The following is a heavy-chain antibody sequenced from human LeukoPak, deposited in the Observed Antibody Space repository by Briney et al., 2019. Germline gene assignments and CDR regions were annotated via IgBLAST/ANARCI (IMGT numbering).Heavy chain of an antibody. CDR2: INPSGGST. D-gene: IGHD3-10*01. Sequence: ASVEVSCKASGYTFTSYYMHWVRQAPGQGLEWMGIINPSGGSTSYAQKFQGRVTMTRDMSMSTVYMELSSLRSEDTAVYYCARDRRDGSGSYYFDYWGQGTLVTVSS. CDR3: ARDRRDGSGSYYFDY. CDR1: GYTFTSYY. V-gene: IGHV1-46*01. J-gene: IGHJ4*02.